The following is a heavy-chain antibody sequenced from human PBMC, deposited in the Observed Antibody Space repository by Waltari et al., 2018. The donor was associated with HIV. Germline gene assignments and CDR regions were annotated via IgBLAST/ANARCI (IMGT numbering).Heavy chain of an antibody. J-gene: IGHJ3*02. CDR2: IYYSGST. CDR3: ARGRALDDAFNI. Sequence: QVQLQESGPGLVKPSETLSLTCTVSGGSISRYYWSWIRQPPGKGLEWIGYIYYSGSTNYNPSLKSRVTISVDTSKNQFSLKLSSVTAADTAVYYCARGRALDDAFNIWGQGTMVTVSS. V-gene: IGHV4-59*01. CDR1: GGSISRYY.